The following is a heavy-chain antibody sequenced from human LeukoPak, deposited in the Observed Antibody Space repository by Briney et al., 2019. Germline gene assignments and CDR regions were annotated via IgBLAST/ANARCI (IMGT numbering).Heavy chain of an antibody. CDR2: ISSSGSTI. D-gene: IGHD3-10*01. V-gene: IGHV3-48*03. CDR1: GFTFSSYE. Sequence: PGGSLRLSCAASGFTFSSYEMNWVRQAPGKGLEWVSYISSSGSTIYYADSVKGRFTISRDNAKNSLYLQMNSLRAEDTAVYYCARDTRFGDSEGAFDIWGQGTMVTVSS. CDR3: ARDTRFGDSEGAFDI. J-gene: IGHJ3*02.